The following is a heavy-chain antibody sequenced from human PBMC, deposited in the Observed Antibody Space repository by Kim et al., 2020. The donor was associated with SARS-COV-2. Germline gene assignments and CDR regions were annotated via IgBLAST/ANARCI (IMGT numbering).Heavy chain of an antibody. Sequence: AESVKGRFTISRDNAKNTLYLQMNSLRAEDTAVYYCARRQFTSGWYYLDYWGQGTLVTVSS. V-gene: IGHV3-74*01. J-gene: IGHJ4*02. CDR3: ARRQFTSGWYYLDY. D-gene: IGHD6-19*01.